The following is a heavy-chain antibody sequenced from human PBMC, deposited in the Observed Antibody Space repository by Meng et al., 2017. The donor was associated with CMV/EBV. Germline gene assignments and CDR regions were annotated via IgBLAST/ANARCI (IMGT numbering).Heavy chain of an antibody. CDR2: ISGYNDNT. CDR1: GYTFTQHG. D-gene: IGHD3-22*01. Sequence: QVQLMQSGAEVRKPGASVKVSCKASGYTFTQHGISWVRQAPGQGLEWMGWISGYNDNTKYARHLQGRVTMTTDTSTNTAYMELRSLRSDDTAIYYCARDTMMIMSFDHWGPGTLVTVSS. J-gene: IGHJ4*02. V-gene: IGHV1-18*01. CDR3: ARDTMMIMSFDH.